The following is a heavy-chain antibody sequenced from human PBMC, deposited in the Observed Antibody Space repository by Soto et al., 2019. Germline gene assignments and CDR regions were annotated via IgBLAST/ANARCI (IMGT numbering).Heavy chain of an antibody. CDR2: MFPGDSDT. CDR3: ARVPDSSLGTMDV. CDR1: GYSFTTYW. J-gene: IGHJ6*02. Sequence: ESLTISFRGSGYSFTTYWIGWVRQLPGQGLEWMGVMFPGDSDTRYSPSFQGQVTMSADPSTNTAYLEWSSLKAADSAMYYCARVPDSSLGTMDVWGQGTTVTVSS. D-gene: IGHD6-19*01. V-gene: IGHV5-51*01.